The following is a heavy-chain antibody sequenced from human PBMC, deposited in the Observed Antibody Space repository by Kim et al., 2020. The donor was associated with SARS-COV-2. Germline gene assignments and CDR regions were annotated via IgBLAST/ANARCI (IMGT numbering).Heavy chain of an antibody. D-gene: IGHD3-22*01. Sequence: GGSLRLSCAASGFGFINAWMSWIRQAPGKGPEWVGRVRANPEGGTTDYAASVKDRFTISRDDSKFMVYLNMDNLKIDDTGMYYCTAGISYSSCHADFWG. CDR1: GFGFINAW. V-gene: IGHV3-15*05. CDR3: TAGISYSSCHADF. J-gene: IGHJ4*01. CDR2: VRANPEGGTT.